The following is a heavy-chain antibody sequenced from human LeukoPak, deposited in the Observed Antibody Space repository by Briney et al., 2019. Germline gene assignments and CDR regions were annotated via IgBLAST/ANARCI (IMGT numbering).Heavy chain of an antibody. D-gene: IGHD6-19*01. CDR1: GFTVSSNY. J-gene: IGHJ4*02. Sequence: GGSLRLSCAASGFTVSSNYMSWVRQAPGKGLEWVSVIYSGGSTYYADSVKGRFTISRDNSKNTLYLQMNSLRAEDTAVYYCARDSPRYSSGWYPGYWGQGTLVTVSS. CDR3: ARDSPRYSSGWYPGY. V-gene: IGHV3-53*01. CDR2: IYSGGST.